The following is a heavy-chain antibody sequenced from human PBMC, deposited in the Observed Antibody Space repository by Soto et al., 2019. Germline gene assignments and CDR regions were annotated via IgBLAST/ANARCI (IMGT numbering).Heavy chain of an antibody. D-gene: IGHD3-22*01. Sequence: QVQLVESGGGVVQPGRSLRLSCAASGFTFSSYAMHWVRQAPGKGLEWVAVISYDGSNKYYADSVKGRFTISRDNSKNTMYLPMNILRAEDTAVYYCARDVVGADYDSSGDSHSDAFDIWGQGTMVTVSS. V-gene: IGHV3-30-3*01. CDR2: ISYDGSNK. J-gene: IGHJ3*02. CDR3: ARDVVGADYDSSGDSHSDAFDI. CDR1: GFTFSSYA.